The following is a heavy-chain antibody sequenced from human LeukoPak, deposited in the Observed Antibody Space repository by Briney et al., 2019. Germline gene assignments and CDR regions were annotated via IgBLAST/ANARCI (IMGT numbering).Heavy chain of an antibody. J-gene: IGHJ4*02. CDR1: GLTFSSFA. CDR3: TTDYYDRFDY. D-gene: IGHD3-22*01. CDR2: IKSKPDGGTT. V-gene: IGHV3-15*01. Sequence: GGSLRLSCAASGLTFSSFAMHWVRQAPGKGLEWVGRIKSKPDGGTTDYAAPVKGRFTISRDDSKNTLYLQMDSLKTEDTAVYYCTTDYYDRFDYWGQGTLVTVSS.